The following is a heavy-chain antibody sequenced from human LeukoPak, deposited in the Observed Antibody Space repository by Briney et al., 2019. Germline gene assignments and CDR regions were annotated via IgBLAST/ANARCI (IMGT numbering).Heavy chain of an antibody. V-gene: IGHV3-23*01. D-gene: IGHD3-10*01. Sequence: GGSLRLSCAASRFTFTRHAMSWVRQAPGKGLEWVSTTGLESVHTLCADSVQGRFTVSRDNSRNTLDLQMDNLTVDDTACYYCVRGDDIGKHPTRAYYFDIWGQGTLVSVSS. CDR1: RFTFTRHA. J-gene: IGHJ4*02. CDR3: VRGDDIGKHPTRAYYFDI. CDR2: TGLESVHT.